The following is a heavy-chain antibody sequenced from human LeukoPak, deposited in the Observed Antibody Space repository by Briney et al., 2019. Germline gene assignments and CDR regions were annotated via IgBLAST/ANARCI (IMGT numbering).Heavy chain of an antibody. V-gene: IGHV4-34*01. J-gene: IGHJ4*02. D-gene: IGHD1-26*01. CDR1: GGSFSGYY. Sequence: PSETLSLTGAVYGGSFSGYYWSWIRQPPGKGLEWIGEINHSGSTNYNPSLKSRVTISVDTSKNQFSLKLSSVTAADTAVYYCARRGSGSFTNWGQGTLVTVSS. CDR2: INHSGST. CDR3: ARRGSGSFTN.